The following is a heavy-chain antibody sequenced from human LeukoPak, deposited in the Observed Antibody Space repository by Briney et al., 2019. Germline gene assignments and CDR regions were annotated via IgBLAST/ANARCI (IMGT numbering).Heavy chain of an antibody. Sequence: SETLSLTCTVSGGSISSSSYYWGWIRQPPGKGLEWIGSIYYSGSTYYNPSLKSRVTISVDTSKNQFSLKLSSVTAADTAVYYCARDMIGSSGYLDYWGQGTLVTVSS. J-gene: IGHJ4*02. CDR3: ARDMIGSSGYLDY. CDR1: GGSISSSSYY. CDR2: IYYSGST. V-gene: IGHV4-39*07. D-gene: IGHD3-22*01.